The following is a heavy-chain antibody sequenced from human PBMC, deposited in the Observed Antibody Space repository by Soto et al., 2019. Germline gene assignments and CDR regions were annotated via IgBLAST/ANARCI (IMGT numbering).Heavy chain of an antibody. D-gene: IGHD5-18*01. CDR3: AKLGSTAMDRPYYYYGMDV. CDR2: ISYDGSNK. CDR1: GFTFSSYG. J-gene: IGHJ6*02. V-gene: IGHV3-30*18. Sequence: PGGSLRLSCAASGFTFSSYGMHWVRQAPGKGLEWVAVISYDGSNKYYADSVKGRFTISRDNSKNTLYLQTNSLRAEDTAVYYCAKLGSTAMDRPYYYYGMDVWGQGTTVTVSS.